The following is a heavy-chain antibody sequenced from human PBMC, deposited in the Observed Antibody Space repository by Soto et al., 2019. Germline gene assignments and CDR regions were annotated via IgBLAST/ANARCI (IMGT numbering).Heavy chain of an antibody. J-gene: IGHJ6*02. CDR2: IYYSGST. CDR1: GGSISSSSYY. Sequence: SETLSLTCTVSGGSISSSSYYWGWIRQPPGKGLEWIGSIYYSGSTYYNPSLKSRVTISVDTSKNQFSLKLSSVTAADTAVYYCSNNPDSSGWYGGSYYYGIDVCGQGTTVTVSS. V-gene: IGHV4-39*01. D-gene: IGHD6-19*01. CDR3: SNNPDSSGWYGGSYYYGIDV.